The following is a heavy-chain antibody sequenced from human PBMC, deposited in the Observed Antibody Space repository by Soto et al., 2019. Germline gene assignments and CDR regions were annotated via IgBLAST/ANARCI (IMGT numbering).Heavy chain of an antibody. CDR2: IWYDGSNK. Sequence: GGSLRLSCAASGFTFSSYGMHWVRQAPGKGLEWVAVIWYDGSNKYYADSVKGRFTISRDNSKNTLYLQMNSLRAEDTAVYYCARDQGMIHNYYYYGMDVWGQGTTVTVSS. D-gene: IGHD3-22*01. CDR1: GFTFSSYG. V-gene: IGHV3-33*01. CDR3: ARDQGMIHNYYYYGMDV. J-gene: IGHJ6*02.